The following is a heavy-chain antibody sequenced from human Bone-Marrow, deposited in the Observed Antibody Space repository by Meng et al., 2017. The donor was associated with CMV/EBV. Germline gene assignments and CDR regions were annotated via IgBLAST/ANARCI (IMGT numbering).Heavy chain of an antibody. J-gene: IGHJ4*02. CDR3: CRVRWEVRYFDF. CDR2: ISGSGGST. D-gene: IGHD1-26*01. V-gene: IGHV3-23*01. Sequence: CTASGFTCDTYAMNWVRQAPGERLGWVATISGSGGSTYYADTVRGRFTISRDNSKNTLYLEVNSLRAEDTAVYYCCRVRWEVRYFDFWGQGTLVTVSS. CDR1: GFTCDTYA.